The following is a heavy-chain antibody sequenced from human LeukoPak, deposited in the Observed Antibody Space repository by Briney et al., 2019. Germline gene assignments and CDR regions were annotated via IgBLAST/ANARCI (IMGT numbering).Heavy chain of an antibody. Sequence: ASVTVSCKASGYTFTSYGISWVRQAPGQGLEGMGWTSAYNGNTNYAQKLQGRVTMTTDTSTSTAYMELRSLRSDDTAVYYCASQIHYSAVPGFDYWGQGTLVTVSS. CDR2: TSAYNGNT. CDR3: ASQIHYSAVPGFDY. V-gene: IGHV1-18*01. J-gene: IGHJ4*02. D-gene: IGHD2-15*01. CDR1: GYTFTSYG.